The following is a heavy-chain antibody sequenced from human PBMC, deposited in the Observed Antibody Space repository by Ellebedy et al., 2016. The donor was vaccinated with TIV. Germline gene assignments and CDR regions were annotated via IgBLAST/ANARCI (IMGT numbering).Heavy chain of an antibody. J-gene: IGHJ6*02. CDR2: ISGSGGST. Sequence: GESLKISCAASGFTFSSYAMSWVRQAPGKGLEWVSAISGSGGSTYYADSVKGRFTISRDNSKNTLYLQMNSLRAEDTAVYYCAKDREAVAGTTTFYYYYYGMDVWGQGTTVTVSS. D-gene: IGHD6-19*01. CDR1: GFTFSSYA. V-gene: IGHV3-23*01. CDR3: AKDREAVAGTTTFYYYYYGMDV.